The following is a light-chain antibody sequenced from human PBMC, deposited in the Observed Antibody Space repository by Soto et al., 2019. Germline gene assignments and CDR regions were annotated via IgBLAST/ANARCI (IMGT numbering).Light chain of an antibody. V-gene: IGLV2-8*01. CDR2: EVS. Sequence: QSALTQPPSASGSPGQSVTISCTGTSSDVGGYNYVSWYQQHPGKAPKLMIYEVSQRPPGVPDRFSGSKSGNTASLTVSGLQSEDEAEYYCSSYAGSNNFDVFGTGTKLTVL. J-gene: IGLJ1*01. CDR3: SSYAGSNNFDV. CDR1: SSDVGGYNY.